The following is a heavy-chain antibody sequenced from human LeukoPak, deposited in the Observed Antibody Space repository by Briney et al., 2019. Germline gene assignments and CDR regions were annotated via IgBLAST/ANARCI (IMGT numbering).Heavy chain of an antibody. CDR2: IKFDGTAT. J-gene: IGHJ4*02. Sequence: GGSLRLSCSGFGFTFRSFWMGWVRQAPGKGLEWVANIKFDGTATNYVDSVRGRFTISRDNAKNSLFLQMNSLRAEDTAVYYCGTRAYWGQGTLVTVSS. CDR1: GFTFRSFW. V-gene: IGHV3-7*01. CDR3: GTRAY.